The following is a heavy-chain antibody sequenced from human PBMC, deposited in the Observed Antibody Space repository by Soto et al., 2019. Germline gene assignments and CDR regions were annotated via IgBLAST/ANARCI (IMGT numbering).Heavy chain of an antibody. D-gene: IGHD2-21*02. J-gene: IGHJ3*02. Sequence: ASETLCVRWSVAGGSSGGVGGCWIWIRQHPGKGLEWIGYIYYSGSTYYNPSLKSRVTISVDTSKNQFSLKLSSVTAADTAVYYCARAPPPAIYCGGDCYSNEAFDIWGQGTMVTVSS. V-gene: IGHV4-31*02. CDR3: ARAPPPAIYCGGDCYSNEAFDI. CDR2: IYYSGST. CDR1: GGSSGGVGGC.